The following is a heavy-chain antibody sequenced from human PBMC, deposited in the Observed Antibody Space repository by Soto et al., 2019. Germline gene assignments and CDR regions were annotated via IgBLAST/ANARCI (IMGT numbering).Heavy chain of an antibody. CDR3: ARGAASGSYSYGFDY. V-gene: IGHV3-7*03. CDR2: IKQDGSEK. CDR1: GFTFSSYW. Sequence: GSLRLSCAASGFTFSSYWMSWVRQAPGKGLEWVANIKQDGSEKYYVDSVKGRFTISRDNAKNSLYLQMNSLRAEDTAVYYCARGAASGSYSYGFDYWGQGTLVTVS. D-gene: IGHD1-26*01. J-gene: IGHJ4*02.